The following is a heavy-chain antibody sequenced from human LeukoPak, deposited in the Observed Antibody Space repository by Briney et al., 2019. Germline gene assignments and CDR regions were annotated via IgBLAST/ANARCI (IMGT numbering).Heavy chain of an antibody. CDR1: GLTFSSYA. Sequence: GGSLRLFCAASGLTFSSYAMSWVRQAPGKGLDWVSAISGSGGSTYYADSVKGRFTISRDNSKNTLYLQMNSLRAEDTAVYYCAAQSARPQYYFDYWGQGTLVTVSS. D-gene: IGHD6-6*01. CDR3: AAQSARPQYYFDY. V-gene: IGHV3-23*01. J-gene: IGHJ4*02. CDR2: ISGSGGST.